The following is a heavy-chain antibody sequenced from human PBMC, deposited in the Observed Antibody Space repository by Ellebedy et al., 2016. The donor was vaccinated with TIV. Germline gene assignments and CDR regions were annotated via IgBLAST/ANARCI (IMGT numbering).Heavy chain of an antibody. D-gene: IGHD1-14*01. J-gene: IGHJ4*02. Sequence: SETLSLXXGVSGDSISSDYWWTWVRQPPEKGLEWIGEIYHFGTTNYNPSLKSRVTISVDKSKNQFSLRLTSMTAADTALYYCARVRRLTTLDSWGQGTLVTVSS. V-gene: IGHV4-4*02. CDR1: GDSISSDYW. CDR3: ARVRRLTTLDS. CDR2: IYHFGTT.